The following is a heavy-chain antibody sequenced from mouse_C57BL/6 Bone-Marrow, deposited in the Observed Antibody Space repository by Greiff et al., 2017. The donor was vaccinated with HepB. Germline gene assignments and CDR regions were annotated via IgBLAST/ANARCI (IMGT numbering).Heavy chain of an antibody. Sequence: EVKLQESGPELVKPGASVKMSCKASGYTFTDYNMHWVKQSHGKSLEWIGYINPNNGGTSYNQKFKGKATLTVNKSSSTAYMELRSLTSEDSAVYYCARELRLRSAWFAYWGQGTLVTVSA. V-gene: IGHV1-22*01. CDR1: GYTFTDYN. CDR3: ARELRLRSAWFAY. J-gene: IGHJ3*01. D-gene: IGHD3-2*02. CDR2: INPNNGGT.